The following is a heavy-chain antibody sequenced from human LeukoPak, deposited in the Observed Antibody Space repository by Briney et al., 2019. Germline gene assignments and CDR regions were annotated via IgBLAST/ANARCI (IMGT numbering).Heavy chain of an antibody. V-gene: IGHV3-11*04. D-gene: IGHD3-10*02. J-gene: IGHJ1*01. Sequence: GGSLRLSCAVSGFTFTDTYMTWIRQAPGKGLESLSYISPSGTDISYADSVKGRFTISRDNAKNSLYLQMNSLRAEDTAVYYCAELGITMIGGVWGQGTLVTVSS. CDR2: ISPSGTDI. CDR1: GFTFTDTY. CDR3: AELGITMIGGV.